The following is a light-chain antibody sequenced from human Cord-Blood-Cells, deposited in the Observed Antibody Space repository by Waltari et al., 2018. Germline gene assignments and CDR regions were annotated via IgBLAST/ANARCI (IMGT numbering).Light chain of an antibody. V-gene: IGLV2-14*01. CDR1: SSDVGGYTY. CDR2: DVR. J-gene: IGLJ1*01. CDR3: SSYTSSSTYV. Sequence: QSALTQPASVSGSPGQSITISCTGTSSDVGGYTYVSWYQQHPGKAPKLMIYDVRNRPSGVSNRFSCSKSGNTASLTSSGLQAEDDADYYCSSYTSSSTYVFGTGTKVTVL.